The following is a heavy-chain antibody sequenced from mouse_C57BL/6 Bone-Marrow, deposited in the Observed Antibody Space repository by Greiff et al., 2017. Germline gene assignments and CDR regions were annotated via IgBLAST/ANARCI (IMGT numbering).Heavy chain of an antibody. Sequence: EVQLLESGGGLVQPGESLKLSCESTEFEFPSYDMSWVRKTPEKRLELVAAINSDGGSTYYPDTMARRFIISRDNTKKTLYLQMSSRGSEDTALYYWGRQVRAWFAYWGQGTLVTVSA. CDR3: GRQVRAWFAY. D-gene: IGHD3-2*02. CDR1: EFEFPSYD. CDR2: INSDGGST. J-gene: IGHJ3*01. V-gene: IGHV5-2*01.